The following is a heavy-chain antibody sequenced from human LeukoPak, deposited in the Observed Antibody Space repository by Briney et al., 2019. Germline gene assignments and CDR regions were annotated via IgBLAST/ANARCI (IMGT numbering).Heavy chain of an antibody. D-gene: IGHD2-15*01. J-gene: IGHJ6*02. CDR1: GYTFTSYG. V-gene: IGHV1-18*01. CDR3: ARDLAVVVVAATLDYYYGMDV. Sequence: ASVKVSCKASGYTFTSYGISWVRQAPGQGLEWMGWISAYSGNTNYAQKLQGRVTMTTDTSTSTAYMELRSLRSDDTAVYYCARDLAVVVVAATLDYYYGMDVWGQGTTVTVSS. CDR2: ISAYSGNT.